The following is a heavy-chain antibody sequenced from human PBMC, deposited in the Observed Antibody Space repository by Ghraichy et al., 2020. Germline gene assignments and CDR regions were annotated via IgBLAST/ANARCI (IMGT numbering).Heavy chain of an antibody. CDR3: ARLRAVGATKDGMDV. V-gene: IGHV3-48*01. CDR1: GFNFTRYS. CDR2: ISSTGRTI. Sequence: AGSLRLSCAGSGFNFTRYSISWVRQAPGKGLEWISFISSTGRTISYADSVKGRFTISRDNAKNSLYLQMHSLRAEDTAVYYCARLRAVGATKDGMDVWGQGTTVTVSS. J-gene: IGHJ6*02. D-gene: IGHD1-26*01.